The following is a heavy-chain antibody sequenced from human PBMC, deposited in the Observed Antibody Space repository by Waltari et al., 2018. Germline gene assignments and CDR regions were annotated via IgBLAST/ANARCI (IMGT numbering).Heavy chain of an antibody. Sequence: QVQLVESGGGVVQPGRSLRLSCAASGFTFSSYGMHWVRQAPGKGLEWVAVIWYDGSNKYYADSVKGRFTISRDNSKNTLYLQMNSLRAEDTAVYYCAKVKRGQLATEIFDYWGQGTLVTVSS. J-gene: IGHJ4*02. CDR1: GFTFSSYG. D-gene: IGHD6-13*01. CDR3: AKVKRGQLATEIFDY. CDR2: IWYDGSNK. V-gene: IGHV3-33*06.